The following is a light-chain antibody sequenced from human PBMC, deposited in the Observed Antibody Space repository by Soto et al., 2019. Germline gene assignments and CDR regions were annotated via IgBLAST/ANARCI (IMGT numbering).Light chain of an antibody. V-gene: IGLV2-8*01. Sequence: SALTQPPSASGSPGQSVTISCTGTSSDVGGYNYVSWYQQHPGKAPKLMIYEVSKRPSGVPDRFSGSKSGNTASLTVSGLQAEAEADYYCSSYAGSNNVVFGGGTKLTVL. CDR3: SSYAGSNNVV. CDR2: EVS. J-gene: IGLJ2*01. CDR1: SSDVGGYNY.